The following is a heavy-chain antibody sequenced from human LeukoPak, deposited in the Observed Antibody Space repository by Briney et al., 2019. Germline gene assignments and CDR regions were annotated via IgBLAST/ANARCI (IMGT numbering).Heavy chain of an antibody. D-gene: IGHD6-13*01. V-gene: IGHV3-48*01. J-gene: IGHJ3*02. CDR1: GFTFSSYS. Sequence: GGSLRLSCAASGFTFSSYSMNWVRQAPGKGLEWVSYISSSSSTIYYADSVKGRFTISRDNAKNSLYLQMNSLRAEDTAVYYCARGSSRGFGAFDIWGQGTMVTVSS. CDR3: ARGSSRGFGAFDI. CDR2: ISSSSSTI.